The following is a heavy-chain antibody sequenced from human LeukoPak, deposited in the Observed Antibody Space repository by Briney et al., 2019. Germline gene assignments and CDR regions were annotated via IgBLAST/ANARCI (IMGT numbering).Heavy chain of an antibody. V-gene: IGHV1-8*01. J-gene: IGHJ6*03. Sequence: ASVKVSCKASGYTFTSYDINWVRQATGQGLEWMGWMNPNSGNTGYAQKFRGRVTMTRSTSISTAYMELSSLRSEDTAVYYCARGRSGLYYYYYYMDVWGKGTTVTVSS. CDR1: GYTFTSYD. D-gene: IGHD3-10*01. CDR2: MNPNSGNT. CDR3: ARGRSGLYYYYYYMDV.